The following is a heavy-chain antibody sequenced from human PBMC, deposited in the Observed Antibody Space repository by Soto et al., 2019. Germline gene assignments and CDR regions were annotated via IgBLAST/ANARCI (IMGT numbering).Heavy chain of an antibody. Sequence: QVQLVQSGAEVKKPGSSVKVSCKASGGTFSSYAISWVRQAPGQGLEWMGGIIPIFGTANYAQKFQGRVTITADESTSTAYMELSSLRSEDTAVYYCATLLNDYSNHYYGMDVWGQGITVTVSS. CDR3: ATLLNDYSNHYYGMDV. J-gene: IGHJ6*02. D-gene: IGHD4-4*01. CDR2: IIPIFGTA. V-gene: IGHV1-69*01. CDR1: GGTFSSYA.